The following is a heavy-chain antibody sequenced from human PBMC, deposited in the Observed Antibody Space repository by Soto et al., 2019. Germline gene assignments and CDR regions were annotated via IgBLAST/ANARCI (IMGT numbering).Heavy chain of an antibody. J-gene: IGHJ4*02. CDR3: AVPRGTAMVTPTLDY. CDR2: IIPVFGTI. CDR1: GGTFNNYA. V-gene: IGHV1-69*01. Sequence: QVQLVQSGAIVKKPGSSVKVSCKASGGTFNNYAISWVRQAPGEGLEWMGGIIPVFGTINYAQRFQGRVTITADESTSTAYMEVISLRSEDTAVYYCAVPRGTAMVTPTLDYWGQGTLVTVSS. D-gene: IGHD5-18*01.